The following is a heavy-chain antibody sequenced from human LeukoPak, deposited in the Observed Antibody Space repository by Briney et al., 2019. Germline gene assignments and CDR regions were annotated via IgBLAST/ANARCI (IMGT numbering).Heavy chain of an antibody. Sequence: GGSLRLSCAASGFTFSSYWMHWVRQAPGKGLVWVSRINGDGSSTTYADFVKGRFTISRDNAKNTLHLQMNRLRAEDTAVYYCARGGGYSYGTPSGWWGQGTLVTVSS. J-gene: IGHJ4*02. D-gene: IGHD5-18*01. CDR3: ARGGGYSYGTPSGW. CDR1: GFTFSSYW. V-gene: IGHV3-74*01. CDR2: INGDGSST.